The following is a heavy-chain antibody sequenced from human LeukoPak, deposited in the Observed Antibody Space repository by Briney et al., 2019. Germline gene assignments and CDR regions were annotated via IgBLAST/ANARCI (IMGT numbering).Heavy chain of an antibody. CDR2: ISGSGGST. J-gene: IGHJ4*02. D-gene: IGHD1-26*01. V-gene: IGHV3-23*01. CDR1: GFTFSSYG. CDR3: AKDGFDRGSYSGFDY. Sequence: HPGGSLRLSCAASGFTFSSYGMSWVRQTPGKGLEWVSAISGSGGSTYYADSVKGRFTISRDNSKNTLYLQRNSLRAEDTAVYYCAKDGFDRGSYSGFDYWGQGTLVTVSS.